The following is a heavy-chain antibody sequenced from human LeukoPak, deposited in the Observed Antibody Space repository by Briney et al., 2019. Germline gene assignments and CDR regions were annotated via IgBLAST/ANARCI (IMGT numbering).Heavy chain of an antibody. V-gene: IGHV4-39*07. CDR1: GGSISSSSYY. CDR3: ARERNDNSNYGPFDY. Sequence: SETLSLTCTVSGGSISSSSYYWGWIRQPPGKGLEWIGSIYYSGSTYYNPSLKSRVTISVDTSKNQFSLKLSSVTAADTAVYYCARERNDNSNYGPFDYWGQGTLVTVSS. J-gene: IGHJ4*02. D-gene: IGHD4-11*01. CDR2: IYYSGST.